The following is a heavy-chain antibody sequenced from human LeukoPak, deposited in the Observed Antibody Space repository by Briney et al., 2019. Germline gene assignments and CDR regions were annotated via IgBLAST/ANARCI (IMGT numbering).Heavy chain of an antibody. CDR3: AKDFSLYSNYDRCAFDI. Sequence: PGGSLRLSCVASGFAFSDFGMHWVRQAPGKGLEWVAFIRYDGSNKYYADSVKGRFTISRDNSKNTLYLQMNSLRAEDTAVYYCAKDFSLYSNYDRCAFDIWGQGTMVTVSS. CDR1: GFAFSDFG. CDR2: IRYDGSNK. J-gene: IGHJ3*02. D-gene: IGHD4-11*01. V-gene: IGHV3-30*02.